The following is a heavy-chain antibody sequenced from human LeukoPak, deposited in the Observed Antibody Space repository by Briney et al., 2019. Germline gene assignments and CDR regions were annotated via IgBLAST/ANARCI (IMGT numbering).Heavy chain of an antibody. J-gene: IGHJ4*02. CDR1: GVSINTYY. CDR3: AAGPCELDF. V-gene: IGHV4-4*09. CDR2: IYNGGNT. D-gene: IGHD3-10*01. Sequence: SETLSLTCTVSGVSINTYYASWIRQAPGKGLEFIGFIYNGGNTNYNPSLKSRATISVDTSNNHFSLTLTSVTAADTAMYYCAAGPCELDFWGQGTLVTVSS.